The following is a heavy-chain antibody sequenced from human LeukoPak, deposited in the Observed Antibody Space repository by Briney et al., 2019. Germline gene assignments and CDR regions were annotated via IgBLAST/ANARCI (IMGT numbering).Heavy chain of an antibody. CDR3: ARFSGSNLFAY. CDR1: GFTFSDYY. Sequence: GGSLRLSCAASGFTFSDYYMSWIRQAPGKGLEWVSYISSSGSTIYYADSVKGRFAISRDNAKNSLYLQMNSLRAEDTGVYYCARFSGSNLFAYWGQGTLVTVSS. CDR2: ISSSGSTI. V-gene: IGHV3-11*04. J-gene: IGHJ4*02. D-gene: IGHD1-26*01.